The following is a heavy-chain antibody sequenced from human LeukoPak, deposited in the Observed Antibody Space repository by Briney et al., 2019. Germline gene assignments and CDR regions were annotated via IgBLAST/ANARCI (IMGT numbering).Heavy chain of an antibody. V-gene: IGHV1-24*01. CDR1: GYTLTELS. CDR3: ATTRPYYDSSGYHDY. CDR2: FDPEDGET. Sequence: ASVKVSCKVSGYTLTELSMHWVRQAPGKGLEWMGGFDPEDGETIYAQKFQGRVTMTEDTSTDTAYMELSSLRSEDTAVYCCATTRPYYDSSGYHDYWGQGTLVTVSS. J-gene: IGHJ4*02. D-gene: IGHD3-22*01.